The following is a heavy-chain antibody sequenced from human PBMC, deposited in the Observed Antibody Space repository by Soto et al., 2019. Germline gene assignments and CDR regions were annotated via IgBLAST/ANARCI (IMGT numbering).Heavy chain of an antibody. V-gene: IGHV1-69*13. J-gene: IGHJ4*02. CDR2: IIPIFGTA. CDR3: AIYSSSRNFDY. D-gene: IGHD6-13*01. CDR1: GGTFSSYA. Sequence: VASVKVSCKASGGTFSSYAISWVRQAPGQGLEWMGGIIPIFGTANYAQKFQGRVTIAADESTSTAYMELSSLRSEDTAVYYCAIYSSSRNFDYWGQGTLVTVSS.